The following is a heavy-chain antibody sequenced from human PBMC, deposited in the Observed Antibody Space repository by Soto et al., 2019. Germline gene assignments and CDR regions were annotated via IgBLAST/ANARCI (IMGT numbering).Heavy chain of an antibody. V-gene: IGHV3-64D*06. Sequence: GGSLRLSCSASGFTFSSYAMHWVRQAPGKGLEYVSAISSKGGSTYYADSVKGRFTISRDNSKNTLYLQMSSLRAEDTAVYYCVTPLAAVAPDYWGQGTLVTVSS. CDR2: ISSKGGST. D-gene: IGHD6-19*01. J-gene: IGHJ4*02. CDR3: VTPLAAVAPDY. CDR1: GFTFSSYA.